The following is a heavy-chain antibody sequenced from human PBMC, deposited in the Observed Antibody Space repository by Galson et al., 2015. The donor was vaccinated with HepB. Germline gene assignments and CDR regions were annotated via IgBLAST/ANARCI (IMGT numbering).Heavy chain of an antibody. CDR3: ARYLSELGAFYYYGMDV. CDR2: ISYDGSNK. CDR1: GFTFSSYA. D-gene: IGHD3-10*01. V-gene: IGHV3-30*04. J-gene: IGHJ6*02. Sequence: SLRLSCAASGFTFSSYAMSWVRQAPGKGLEWVAVISYDGSNKYYADSVKGRFTISRDNSKNTLYLQMNSLRAEDTAVYYCARYLSELGAFYYYGMDVWGQGTTVTVSS.